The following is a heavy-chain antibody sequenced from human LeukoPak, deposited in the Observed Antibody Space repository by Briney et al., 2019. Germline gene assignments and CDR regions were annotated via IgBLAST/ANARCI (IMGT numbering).Heavy chain of an antibody. CDR2: ISSSSSTI. Sequence: HKTKGKGLEWISHISSSSSTIYYSDSVKGRFTISRDNAKTSLYLQMNSLRDEDTAMYYCARVEQKPRAVCGMDVWGQGTTVTVSS. J-gene: IGHJ6*02. V-gene: IGHV3-48*02. D-gene: IGHD6-13*01. CDR3: ARVEQKPRAVCGMDV.